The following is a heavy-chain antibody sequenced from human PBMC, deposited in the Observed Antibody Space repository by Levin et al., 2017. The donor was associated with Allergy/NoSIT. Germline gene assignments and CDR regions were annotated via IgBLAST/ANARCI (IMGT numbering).Heavy chain of an antibody. D-gene: IGHD2-15*01. CDR2: ISSSSSDI. J-gene: IGHJ4*02. CDR1: GFTFSTYS. Sequence: ASVKVSCAASGFTFSTYSMNWVRQAPGKGLEWVSFISSSSSDIYYADSVKGRFTISRDNTKNSLYLQMNSLRAEDTAVYYCAREPEGYCSGGSCSGDYWGQGTLVTVSS. CDR3: AREPEGYCSGGSCSGDY. V-gene: IGHV3-21*01.